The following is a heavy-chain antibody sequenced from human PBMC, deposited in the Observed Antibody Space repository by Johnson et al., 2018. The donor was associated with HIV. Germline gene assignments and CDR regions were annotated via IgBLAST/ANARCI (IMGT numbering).Heavy chain of an antibody. D-gene: IGHD6-6*01. CDR3: ASTRLGAFDI. J-gene: IGHJ3*02. Sequence: VQLVESGGGVVRPGRSLRLSCAASGFTFSNYPMHWVRQAPGKGLEWVAVIYSGGSTFYADSVKGRFTISRDNSGNTLYLQMDSLRVEDTAVYYCASTRLGAFDIWGQGTMVTVSS. V-gene: IGHV3-66*01. CDR1: GFTFSNYP. CDR2: IYSGGST.